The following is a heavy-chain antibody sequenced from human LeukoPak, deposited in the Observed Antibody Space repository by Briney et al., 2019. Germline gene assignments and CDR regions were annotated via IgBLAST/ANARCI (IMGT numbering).Heavy chain of an antibody. V-gene: IGHV3-9*03. J-gene: IGHJ5*02. D-gene: IGHD3-10*01. CDR1: GFTFDDYA. CDR3: AKDEYYYGSGSFEFDP. Sequence: PGGSLRLSCAASGFTFDDYAMHWVRQAPGKGLEWVSGISWNSGSIGYADSVKGRFTISRDNAKNSLYLQLNSLRAEDMALYYCAKDEYYYGSGSFEFDPWGQGTLVTVSS. CDR2: ISWNSGSI.